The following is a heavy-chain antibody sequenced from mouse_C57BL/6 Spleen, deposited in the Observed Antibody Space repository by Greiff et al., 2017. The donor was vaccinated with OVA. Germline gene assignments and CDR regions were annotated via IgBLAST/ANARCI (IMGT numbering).Heavy chain of an antibody. J-gene: IGHJ3*01. Sequence: VQLQESGPGLVQPSQSLSITCTVSGFSLTSYGVHWVRQSPGKGLEWLGVIWSGGSTDYNAAFISRLSISKDNSKSQVFFKMNSLQADDTAIYYCAGIYGYGFAYWGQGTLVTVSA. CDR2: IWSGGST. D-gene: IGHD2-2*01. CDR1: GFSLTSYG. V-gene: IGHV2-2*01. CDR3: AGIYGYGFAY.